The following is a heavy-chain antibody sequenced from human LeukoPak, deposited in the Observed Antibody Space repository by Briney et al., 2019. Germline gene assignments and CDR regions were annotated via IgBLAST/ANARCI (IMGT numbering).Heavy chain of an antibody. D-gene: IGHD6-19*01. V-gene: IGHV5-51*01. CDR2: IYPSDSET. J-gene: IGHJ1*01. CDR1: GYSFATYW. CDR3: ARQVAVAAWEY. Sequence: GESLKIPCQGSGYSFATYWIGWVRQMPGKGLEWMGIIYPSDSETRYSPSFQGQVTISADKSISTAYLQWSSLKASDTAMYYCARQVAVAAWEYWGQATLVTVSS.